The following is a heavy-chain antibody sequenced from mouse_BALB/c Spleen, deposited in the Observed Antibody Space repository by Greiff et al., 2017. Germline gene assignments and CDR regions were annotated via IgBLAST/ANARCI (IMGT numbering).Heavy chain of an antibody. V-gene: IGHV1-15*01. CDR3: TRETFEDYAMDY. CDR2: IDPETGGT. CDR1: GYTFTDYE. J-gene: IGHJ4*01. Sequence: VQLQQSGAELVRPGASVTLSCKASGYTFTDYEMHWVKQTPVHGLEWIGAIDPETGGTAYNQKFKGKATLTADKSSSTAYMELRSLTSEDSAVYYCTRETFEDYAMDYWGQGTSVTVSS.